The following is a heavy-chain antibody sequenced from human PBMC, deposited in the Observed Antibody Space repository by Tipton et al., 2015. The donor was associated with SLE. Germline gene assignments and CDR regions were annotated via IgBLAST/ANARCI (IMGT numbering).Heavy chain of an antibody. CDR1: GGSFSGYY. J-gene: IGHJ6*02. V-gene: IGHV4-34*01. CDR3: ASSYGSGSYYKARDGMDV. D-gene: IGHD3-10*01. Sequence: TLSLTCAVYGGSFSGYYWSWIRQPPGKGLEWIGEINHSGSTNYNPSLKSRVTISVDTSKNQFSLKLSSVTAADTAVCYCASSYGSGSYYKARDGMDVWGQGTTVTVSS. CDR2: INHSGST.